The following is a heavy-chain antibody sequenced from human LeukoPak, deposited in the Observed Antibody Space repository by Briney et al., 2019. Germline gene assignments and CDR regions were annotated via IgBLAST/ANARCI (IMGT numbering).Heavy chain of an antibody. CDR2: IYHSEST. CDR3: ARDPPSPHFYGDYVPFDY. V-gene: IGHV4-38-2*02. Sequence: SETLSLTCTVSGHSISSGYYWGWIRQPPGKGLDWIGSIYHSESTYYNPSLKSRVTISVDTSKNQFSLKLSAVTAADTAVYYCARDPPSPHFYGDYVPFDYWGQGTLVTVSS. D-gene: IGHD4-17*01. CDR1: GHSISSGYY. J-gene: IGHJ4*02.